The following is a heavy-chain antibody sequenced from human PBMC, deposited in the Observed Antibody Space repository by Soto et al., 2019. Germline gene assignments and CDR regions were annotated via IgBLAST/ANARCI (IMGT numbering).Heavy chain of an antibody. J-gene: IGHJ4*02. CDR1: GGTFSSHT. V-gene: IGHV1-69*02. CDR3: VGGYNDRLDY. CDR2: ILPILGVA. Sequence: QVHLVQSGAEVKKPGSSVTVSCKASGGTFSSHTISWVRQAPGQGLDWMGRILPILGVAGYAQRFQGNATFTAHKSTGTAYMALSSRTFEDTAVYYCVGGYNDRLDYWGQGTLVTVSS. D-gene: IGHD5-12*01.